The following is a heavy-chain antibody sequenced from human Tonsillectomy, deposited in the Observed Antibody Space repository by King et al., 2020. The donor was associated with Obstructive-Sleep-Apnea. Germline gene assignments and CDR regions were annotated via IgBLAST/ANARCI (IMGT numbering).Heavy chain of an antibody. Sequence: QLQESGPGLVKPSETLSLTCPVSGGTISSYYWSWIRQPAGKGLEWIGHFYTTWSTNYNPSLKSRVTMSVDTSKNQFSLKLSSVTAADTAMYYCARGEYCSSTSCPEGVFDYWGQGTLVTVSS. J-gene: IGHJ4*02. CDR1: GGTISSYY. D-gene: IGHD2-2*01. CDR2: FYTTWST. V-gene: IGHV4-4*07. CDR3: ARGEYCSSTSCPEGVFDY.